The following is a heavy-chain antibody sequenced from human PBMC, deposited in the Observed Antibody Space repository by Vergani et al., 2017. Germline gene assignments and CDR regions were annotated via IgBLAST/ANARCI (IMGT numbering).Heavy chain of an antibody. J-gene: IGHJ6*03. V-gene: IGHV1-2*02. CDR1: GYTFTGYY. CDR3: ARVHESIEYSSSSGDYYYYYMDV. Sequence: QVQLVQSGAEVKKPGASVKVFCKASGYTFTGYYMHWVRQAPGQGLEWMGWINPNSGGTNYAQKFQGRVTMTRDTSISTAYMELSRLRSDDTAVYYCARVHESIEYSSSSGDYYYYYMDVWGKGTTVTVSS. D-gene: IGHD6-6*01. CDR2: INPNSGGT.